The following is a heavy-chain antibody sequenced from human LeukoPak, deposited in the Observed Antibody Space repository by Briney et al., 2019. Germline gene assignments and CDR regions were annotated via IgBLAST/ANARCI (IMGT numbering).Heavy chain of an antibody. J-gene: IGHJ4*02. CDR1: GGSISSSSYY. D-gene: IGHD6-6*01. CDR3: ARDGSSSSIDY. V-gene: IGHV4-39*07. CDR2: IYYSGST. Sequence: PSETLSLTCTVSGGSISSSSYYWGWIRQPPGKGLEWIGSIYYSGSTYYNPSLKRRVTISVDTSKNQFSLKLSSVTAADTAVYYCARDGSSSSIDYWGQGTLVTVSS.